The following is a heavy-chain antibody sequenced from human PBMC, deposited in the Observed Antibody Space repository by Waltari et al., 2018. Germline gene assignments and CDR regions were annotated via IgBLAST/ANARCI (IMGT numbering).Heavy chain of an antibody. CDR2: IYYSGST. CDR3: ARPVSAISYAFDI. V-gene: IGHV4-59*08. CDR1: GGSISSYY. J-gene: IGHJ3*02. D-gene: IGHD2-2*01. Sequence: QVQLQESGPGLVKPSETLSLTCTVPGGSISSYYWSWIRQPTGKGLEWIGYIYYSGSTNYNPSLKSRVTISVDTSKNQFSLKLSSVTAADTAVYYCARPVSAISYAFDIWGQGTMVTVSS.